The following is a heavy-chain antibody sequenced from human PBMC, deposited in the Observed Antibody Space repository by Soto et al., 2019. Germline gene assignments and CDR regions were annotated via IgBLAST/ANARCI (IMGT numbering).Heavy chain of an antibody. J-gene: IGHJ6*02. Sequence: SETLSLTCTVSGGSFGPNYWSWIRQPPGKGLEWVGYIYYDGTARHNPSLKSRVTISLETSRSQFSLRLSSVSAADTAVYYCASATLAVAGTLSYYYYYYGMDVWGQGTTVTVSS. CDR3: ASATLAVAGTLSYYYYYYGMDV. D-gene: IGHD6-19*01. V-gene: IGHV4-59*08. CDR2: IYYDGTA. CDR1: GGSFGPNY.